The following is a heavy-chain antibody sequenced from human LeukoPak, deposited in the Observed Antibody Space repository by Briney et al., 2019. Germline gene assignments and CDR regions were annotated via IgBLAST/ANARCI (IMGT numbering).Heavy chain of an antibody. CDR3: ARGRPHGNDY. D-gene: IGHD4-23*01. J-gene: IGHJ4*02. V-gene: IGHV3-74*01. CDR2: IASDGSST. CDR1: GFTFGSYW. Sequence: GGSLRLSCAASGFTFGSYWMNWVRQAPGKGLVWVSRIASDGSSTTYADSVKGRFSISRDNAKNTLYLQMNSLRVEDTAVYYCARGRPHGNDYWGQGTLVTVSS.